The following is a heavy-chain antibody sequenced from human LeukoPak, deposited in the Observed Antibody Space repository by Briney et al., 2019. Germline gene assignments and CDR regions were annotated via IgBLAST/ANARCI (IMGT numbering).Heavy chain of an antibody. J-gene: IGHJ1*01. CDR1: GGSISSGSYY. V-gene: IGHV4-61*02. CDR3: ARGEYYYDSSGYYYQYFQH. Sequence: PSQTLSLTCTVSGGSISSGSYYWSWIPQPAGKGLEWIGRIYTSGSTNYNPALKSRVTISVDTSKNQFSLKLSSVTAADTAVYYCARGEYYYDSSGYYYQYFQHWGQGTLVTVSS. D-gene: IGHD3-22*01. CDR2: IYTSGST.